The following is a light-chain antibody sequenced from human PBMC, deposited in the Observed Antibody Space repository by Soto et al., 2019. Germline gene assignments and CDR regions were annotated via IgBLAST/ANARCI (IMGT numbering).Light chain of an antibody. CDR3: QQSYSTFPT. CDR2: AAS. Sequence: DIQMTQSPSSLSASMGDRVTITCRASQSISRSLNWYRQKPGKAPKLLIYAASSLQSGVPSRFSGSGSGTDFILTISSLQPEDFATYYCQQSYSTFPTFGQGTKLEI. V-gene: IGKV1-39*01. J-gene: IGKJ2*01. CDR1: QSISRS.